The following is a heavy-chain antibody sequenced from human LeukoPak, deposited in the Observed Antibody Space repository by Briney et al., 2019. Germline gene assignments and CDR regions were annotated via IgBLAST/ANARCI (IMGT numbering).Heavy chain of an antibody. CDR2: ISGSGGST. CDR1: GFTFSSYA. D-gene: IGHD2-2*01. CDR3: AKAAIDCSSTSCYPTVFDY. J-gene: IGHJ4*02. Sequence: PGGSLRLSCAASGFTFSSYAMSWVRQAPGKGLEWVSAISGSGGSTYYADSVKGRFTISRDNSKNTLYLQMNSLRAEDTAVYYCAKAAIDCSSTSCYPTVFDYWGQGTLVTVSS. V-gene: IGHV3-23*01.